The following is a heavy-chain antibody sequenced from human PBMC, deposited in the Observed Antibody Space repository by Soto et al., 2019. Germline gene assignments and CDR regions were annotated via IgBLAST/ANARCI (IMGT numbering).Heavy chain of an antibody. D-gene: IGHD2-8*01. CDR2: ISAYNGNT. CDR3: AREQSLRKWYYYMDV. V-gene: IGHV1-18*01. Sequence: ASVKVSCKASGYTFTSYGISWVRQAPGQGLEWMGWISAYNGNTNYAQKLQGRVNMTTDTSTSTAYMELRSLRSDDTAVYYCAREQSLRKWYYYMDVWGKGTTVTVSS. CDR1: GYTFTSYG. J-gene: IGHJ6*03.